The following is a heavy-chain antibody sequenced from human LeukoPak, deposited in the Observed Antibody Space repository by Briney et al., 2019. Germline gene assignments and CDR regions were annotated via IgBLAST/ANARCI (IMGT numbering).Heavy chain of an antibody. J-gene: IGHJ4*02. CDR3: ASTRLGYCTNGVCYRYFDY. V-gene: IGHV4-30-4*08. Sequence: SETLSLTCTVSGGSISSGDYYWSWIRQPPGKGLEWIGYIYYSGSTYYNPSLKSRVTISVDTSKNQFSLKLSSVTAADTAVYYCASTRLGYCTNGVCYRYFDYWGQGTLVTVSS. CDR1: GGSISSGDYY. CDR2: IYYSGST. D-gene: IGHD2-8*01.